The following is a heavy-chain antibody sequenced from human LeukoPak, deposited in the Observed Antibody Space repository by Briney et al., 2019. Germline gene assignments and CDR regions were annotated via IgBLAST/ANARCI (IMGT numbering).Heavy chain of an antibody. V-gene: IGHV3-23*01. CDR3: AKRPITMIVAPPQTNDY. D-gene: IGHD3-22*01. CDR2: ISGSGGST. Sequence: GGSLRLSCAASGFTFSSYAMSWVRQAPGKGPEWVSAISGSGGSTYYADSVKGRFTISRDNSKNTLYLQMNSLRAEDTAVYYCAKRPITMIVAPPQTNDYWGQGTLVTVSS. CDR1: GFTFSSYA. J-gene: IGHJ4*02.